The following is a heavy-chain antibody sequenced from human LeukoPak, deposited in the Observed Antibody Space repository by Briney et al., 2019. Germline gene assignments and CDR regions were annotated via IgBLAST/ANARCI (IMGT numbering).Heavy chain of an antibody. J-gene: IGHJ4*02. CDR3: XRERWLQRMGFDY. CDR2: IYYSGST. V-gene: IGHV4-31*03. D-gene: IGHD5-24*01. Sequence: SETLSLTCTVSGGSISSGGYYWSWIRQHPGKGLEWIGYIYYSGSTYYNPSLKSRVTISVDTSKNQFSLKLSSVAAAETAVYYXXRERWLQRMGFDYWGQGTLVTVSS. CDR1: GGSISSGGYY.